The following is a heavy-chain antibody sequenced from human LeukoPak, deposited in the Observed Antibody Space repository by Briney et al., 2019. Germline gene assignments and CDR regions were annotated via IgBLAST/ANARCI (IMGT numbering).Heavy chain of an antibody. D-gene: IGHD5-24*01. CDR3: ARVSEGHGPEMATIPFDY. J-gene: IGHJ4*02. CDR1: GYTFTSYA. V-gene: IGHV7-4-1*02. CDR2: INTNTGNP. Sequence: ASVKVSCKASGYTFTSYAMNWVRQAPGQGLEWMGWINTNTGNPTYAQGFTGRFVFSLDTSVSTAYLQISSLKAEDTAVYYCARVSEGHGPEMATIPFDYWGQGTLVTVSS.